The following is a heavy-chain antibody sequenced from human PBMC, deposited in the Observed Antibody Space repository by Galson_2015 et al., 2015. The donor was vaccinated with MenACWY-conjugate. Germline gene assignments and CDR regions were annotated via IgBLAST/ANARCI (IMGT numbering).Heavy chain of an antibody. CDR3: ARGTLAVAGTDY. CDR1: GFIFSSYS. V-gene: IGHV3-7*01. D-gene: IGHD6-19*01. J-gene: IGHJ4*02. CDR2: INVDGSEE. Sequence: RLSCAASGFIFSSYSMTWVRQAPGKGLEWVANINVDGSEENYMDSVRGRFTISRDNAKNSLFLQVNTLRAEDTAVYYCARGTLAVAGTDYWGQGTLVTVSS.